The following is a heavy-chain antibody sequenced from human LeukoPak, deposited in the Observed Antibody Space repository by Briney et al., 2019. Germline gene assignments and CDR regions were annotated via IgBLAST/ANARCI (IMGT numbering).Heavy chain of an antibody. Sequence: SETLSLTCAVYGGSFSGYYWSWIRPPPGKGLEWIGEINHSGSTNYNPSLKSRVTISVDTSKNQFSLKLSSVTAADTAVYYCARLTRLWFGDPTGYYYYMDVWGKGTTVTISS. V-gene: IGHV4-34*01. CDR2: INHSGST. J-gene: IGHJ6*03. D-gene: IGHD3-10*01. CDR1: GGSFSGYY. CDR3: ARLTRLWFGDPTGYYYYMDV.